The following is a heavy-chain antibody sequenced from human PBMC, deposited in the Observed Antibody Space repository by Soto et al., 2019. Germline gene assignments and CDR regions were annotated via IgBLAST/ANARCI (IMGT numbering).Heavy chain of an antibody. Sequence: GGSLRLSCAASGFTFSSYAMHWVRQAPGKGLEYVSAISSNGGSTYYANSVKGRFTISRDNSKNTLYLQMGSLRAEDMAVYYCARAEGWYGSGSGRSGYYYYYMDVWGKGTTVTVSS. J-gene: IGHJ6*03. V-gene: IGHV3-64*01. CDR3: ARAEGWYGSGSGRSGYYYYYMDV. D-gene: IGHD3-10*01. CDR1: GFTFSSYA. CDR2: ISSNGGST.